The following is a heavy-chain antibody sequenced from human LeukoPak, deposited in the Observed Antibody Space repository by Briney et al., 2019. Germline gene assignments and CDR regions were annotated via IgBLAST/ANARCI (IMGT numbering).Heavy chain of an antibody. D-gene: IGHD2-2*01. CDR3: ARDTKYAFDN. Sequence: GGSLRFSCAASGFTFSDYSMNWVRQARGKGLEWISYVGISSGNTKYADSVKGRFTISGDKAKNSLYLQMNSLRVEDTAVYYCARDTKYAFDNWGQGTLVTVSS. CDR1: GFTFSDYS. V-gene: IGHV3-48*01. J-gene: IGHJ4*02. CDR2: VGISSGNT.